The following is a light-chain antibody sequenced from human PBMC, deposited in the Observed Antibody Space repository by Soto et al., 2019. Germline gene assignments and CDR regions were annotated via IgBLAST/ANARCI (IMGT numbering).Light chain of an antibody. CDR3: LQYGRSPPFT. V-gene: IGKV3-20*01. CDR2: DAS. Sequence: TVLTQSPGTLSLSPGERATLSCRASQSVSGNFFAWYQQKPGQAPRLLIYDASTRATGIPDRFSASGSGTDFTLTIYRLEPEDFAVYYCLQYGRSPPFTFGPGTKVAIK. CDR1: QSVSGNF. J-gene: IGKJ3*01.